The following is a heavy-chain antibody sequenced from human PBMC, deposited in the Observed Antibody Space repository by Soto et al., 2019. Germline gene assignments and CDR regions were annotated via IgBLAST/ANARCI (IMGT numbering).Heavy chain of an antibody. Sequence: PSETLSLTCTVSGGSISSGGYYWSWIRQHPGKSLEWIGYIYYSGSTYYNPSLKSRVTISVDTSKNQFSLKLSSVTAADTAVYYCARDMDYYDSSGYNNWFDPWGQGTLVTVSS. J-gene: IGHJ5*02. CDR3: ARDMDYYDSSGYNNWFDP. V-gene: IGHV4-31*03. CDR1: GGSISSGGYY. D-gene: IGHD3-22*01. CDR2: IYYSGST.